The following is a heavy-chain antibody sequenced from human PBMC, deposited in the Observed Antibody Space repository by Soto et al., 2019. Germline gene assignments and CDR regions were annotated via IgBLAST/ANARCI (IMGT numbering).Heavy chain of an antibody. D-gene: IGHD6-19*01. CDR1: GYTFTSYG. V-gene: IGHV1-18*01. CDR2: ISAYNGNT. J-gene: IGHJ2*01. Sequence: QVQLVQSGAEVKKPGASVKVSCKASGYTFTSYGISWVRQAPGQGLEWMGWISAYNGNTNYAQKRQGRVTXXTXTXXSTAYMELRSLRSDDTAVYYCARGGGWRSNWYFDLWGRGTLVTVSS. CDR3: ARGGGWRSNWYFDL.